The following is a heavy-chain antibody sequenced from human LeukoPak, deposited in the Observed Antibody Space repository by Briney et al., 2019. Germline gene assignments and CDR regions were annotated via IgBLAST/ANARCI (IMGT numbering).Heavy chain of an antibody. D-gene: IGHD6-19*01. CDR2: INHSGST. V-gene: IGHV4-34*01. CDR3: ARGRYSSGWCGY. Sequence: SETLSLTCAVYGGSFSGYYWSWIRQPPGKGLEWIGEINHSGSTNYNPSLKSRVTISVDTSKNQFPLKLSSVTAADTAVYYCARGRYSSGWCGYWGQGTLVTVSS. CDR1: GGSFSGYY. J-gene: IGHJ4*02.